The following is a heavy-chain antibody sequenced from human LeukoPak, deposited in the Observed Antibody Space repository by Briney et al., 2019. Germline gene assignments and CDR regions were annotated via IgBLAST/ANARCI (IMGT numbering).Heavy chain of an antibody. J-gene: IGHJ4*02. V-gene: IGHV3-23*01. D-gene: IGHD6-19*01. CDR2: ISGSGGST. Sequence: GGSLRLSCAASGFTFSSYAMSWARQAPGKGLEWVSAISGSGGSTYYADSVKGRFTISRDNSKNTLYLQMNSLRAEDTAVYYCANLYSSGWYMFDYRGQGTLVTVSS. CDR3: ANLYSSGWYMFDY. CDR1: GFTFSSYA.